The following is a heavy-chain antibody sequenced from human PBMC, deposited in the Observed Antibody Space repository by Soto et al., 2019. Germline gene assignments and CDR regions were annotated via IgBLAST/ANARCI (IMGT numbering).Heavy chain of an antibody. CDR3: ARLASEAATSSNYYYYGMDV. J-gene: IGHJ6*02. CDR2: IYPGDSDT. V-gene: IGHV5-51*01. Sequence: GESLKISCKGSGYSFTSYWIGWVRQMPGKGLEWMGIIYPGDSDTRYSPSFQGQVTISADKSISTAYLQWSSLKASDTAMYYCARLASEAATSSNYYYYGMDVWGQGTTVTVYS. D-gene: IGHD2-15*01. CDR1: GYSFTSYW.